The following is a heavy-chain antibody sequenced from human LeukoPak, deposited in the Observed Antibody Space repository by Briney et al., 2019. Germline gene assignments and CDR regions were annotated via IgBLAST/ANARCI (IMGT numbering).Heavy chain of an antibody. CDR2: IDPSDSYT. J-gene: IGHJ4*02. CDR3: ASTPPRVTTTALDY. CDR1: GYSFTSYW. Sequence: GESLRISCKGSGYSFTSYWITWVRQMPGKGLEWMGRIDPSDSYTNYSPSFQGHVTISADKSISTAYLQWCSLKASDTAMYYCASTPPRVTTTALDYWGQGTLVTVSS. V-gene: IGHV5-10-1*01. D-gene: IGHD4-17*01.